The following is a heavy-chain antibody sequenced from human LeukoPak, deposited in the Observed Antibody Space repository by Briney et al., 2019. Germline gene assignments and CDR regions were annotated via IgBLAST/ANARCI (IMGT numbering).Heavy chain of an antibody. D-gene: IGHD6-13*01. J-gene: IGHJ4*02. CDR2: ISDIGSI. CDR3: ARGVYIAAAQYAY. CDR1: GGSISSYY. V-gene: IGHV4-59*01. Sequence: SETLSLTCTVSGGSISSYYWSWIRQPPGKGLEWIAYISDIGSINYNPSLKSRVTISVDTSKNQFSLKLSSVTAADTAVYYCARGVYIAAAQYAYWGQGTLVTVSS.